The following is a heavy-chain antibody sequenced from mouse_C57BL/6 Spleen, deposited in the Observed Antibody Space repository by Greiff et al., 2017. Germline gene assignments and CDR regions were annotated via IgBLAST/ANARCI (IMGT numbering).Heavy chain of an antibody. CDR1: GYSFTDYN. D-gene: IGHD2-12*01. CDR3: ARGGYWVYDPYAMAY. V-gene: IGHV1-39*01. CDR2: INPNYGTT. Sequence: EVQLQQSGPELVKPGASVKISCKASGYSFTDYNMNWVKQSNGKSLEWIGVINPNYGTTRYNQKFKGKATLTVDQSSSTAFMQLNSLTSEDSAVYYCARGGYWVYDPYAMAYWGQGPSVPVSS. J-gene: IGHJ4*01.